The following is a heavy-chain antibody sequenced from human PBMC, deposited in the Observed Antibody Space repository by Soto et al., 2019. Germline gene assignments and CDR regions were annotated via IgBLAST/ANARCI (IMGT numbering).Heavy chain of an antibody. CDR3: ARGVRGSYGLDI. Sequence: EAQLVESGGGLVQPGGSLRLSCAASGFIFSDYWMHWVRQAPGKGLVWVSRIYTDGSRTNYAVSVKGRFTISRDNAENTLYLQMNSLRAEETAVYYCARGVRGSYGLDIWGQGTMVTVSS. CDR1: GFIFSDYW. J-gene: IGHJ3*02. CDR2: IYTDGSRT. V-gene: IGHV3-74*01. D-gene: IGHD4-17*01.